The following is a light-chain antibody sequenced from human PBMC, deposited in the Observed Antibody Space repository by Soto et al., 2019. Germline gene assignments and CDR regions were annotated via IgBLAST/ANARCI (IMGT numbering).Light chain of an antibody. J-gene: IGKJ4*01. CDR2: AAS. CDR3: QQLNTYPLP. Sequence: DIQLTQSPSFLSASVGDRVTITCRASQDISNHLAWYQQKPGKAPKVLITAASTSQSEVPSRFSGGGSGKKFTPTISTLQPKVFETYYCQQLNTYPLPFGGGTRVEIK. V-gene: IGKV1-9*01. CDR1: QDISNH.